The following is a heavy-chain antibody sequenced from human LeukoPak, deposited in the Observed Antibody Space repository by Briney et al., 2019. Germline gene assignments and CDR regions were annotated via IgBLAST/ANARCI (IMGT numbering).Heavy chain of an antibody. Sequence: ASVKVSCKASGYTFTGYYMHWVRQAPGQGLEWMGWINPNSGGTNYAQKFQGRVTMTRDTSISTAYMELSRLRSDDTAVYYCARAPVRTGYSSGWYSPWGQGTPVTVSS. J-gene: IGHJ5*02. CDR2: INPNSGGT. CDR1: GYTFTGYY. CDR3: ARAPVRTGYSSGWYSP. D-gene: IGHD6-19*01. V-gene: IGHV1-2*02.